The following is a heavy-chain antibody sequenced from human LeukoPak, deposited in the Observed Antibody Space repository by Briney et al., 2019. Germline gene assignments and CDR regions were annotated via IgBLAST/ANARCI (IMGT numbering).Heavy chain of an antibody. V-gene: IGHV3-33*01. D-gene: IGHD6-19*01. CDR3: ARDLSIAVFDY. CDR1: GFTFTSYG. Sequence: PGGSLGLSCAASGFTFTSYGMHWVRQAPGKGLEWVAVIWYDGRNKYYVDSVKGRFTISRDNSKNTVYLQMNSLRAEDTAVYFCARDLSIAVFDYWGQGTLVTVSS. CDR2: IWYDGRNK. J-gene: IGHJ4*02.